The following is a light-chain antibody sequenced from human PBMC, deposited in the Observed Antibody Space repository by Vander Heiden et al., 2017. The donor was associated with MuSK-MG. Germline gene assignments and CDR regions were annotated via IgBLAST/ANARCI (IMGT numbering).Light chain of an antibody. CDR2: AAT. J-gene: IGKJ2*01. CDR3: RQSDSYPHT. V-gene: IGKV1-39*01. CDR1: QTISSC. Sequence: GDRVTITCRASQTISSCLNWFQQKPGKPPKLLIYAATSLESGVPSRFRGGESGTDFTLTISSLQPEDFATYYCRQSDSYPHTFGQGTKMDIK.